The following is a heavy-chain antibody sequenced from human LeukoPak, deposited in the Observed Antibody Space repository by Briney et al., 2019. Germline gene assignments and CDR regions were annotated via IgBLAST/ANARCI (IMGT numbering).Heavy chain of an antibody. CDR3: ASPPAGNYYYMDV. CDR1: GGSISSYY. V-gene: IGHV4-59*12. CDR2: IYYSGST. Sequence: PSETLSLTCTVSGGSISSYYWSWIRQPPGKGLEWIGYIYYSGSTYYNPSLKSRVTISVDTSKNQFSLKLSSVTAADTAVYYCASPPAGNYYYMDVWGKGTTVTVSS. J-gene: IGHJ6*03. D-gene: IGHD1-1*01.